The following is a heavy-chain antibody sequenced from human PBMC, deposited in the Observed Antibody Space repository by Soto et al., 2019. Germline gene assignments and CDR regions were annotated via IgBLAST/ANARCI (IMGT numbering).Heavy chain of an antibody. CDR2: INHSGST. V-gene: IGHV4-34*01. CDR3: ARVPHEDIVVVPAASTYFDY. D-gene: IGHD2-2*01. J-gene: IGHJ4*02. CDR1: GGSFSGYY. Sequence: SETLSLTCAVYGGSFSGYYWSWIRQPPGKGLEWIGEINHSGSTNYNPSLKSRVTISVDTSKNQFSLKLSSVTAADTAVYYCARVPHEDIVVVPAASTYFDYWGQGTLVTVSS.